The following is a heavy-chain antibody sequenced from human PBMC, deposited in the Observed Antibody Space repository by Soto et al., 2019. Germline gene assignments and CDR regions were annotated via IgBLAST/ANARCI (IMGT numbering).Heavy chain of an antibody. CDR2: IYYSGST. D-gene: IGHD6-19*01. V-gene: IGHV4-39*01. CDR3: ARKIAVAEFDY. Sequence: QLQLQESGPGLVKPSETLSLTCTVSGGSISSSSYYWGWIRQPPGKGLEWIGSIYYSGSTYYNPSLKSRVTISVDTSKNQFSLKLSSVTAADTAVYYCARKIAVAEFDYWGQGTLVTVSS. J-gene: IGHJ4*02. CDR1: GGSISSSSYY.